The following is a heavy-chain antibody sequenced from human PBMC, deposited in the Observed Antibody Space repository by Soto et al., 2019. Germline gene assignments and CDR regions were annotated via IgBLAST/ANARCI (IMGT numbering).Heavy chain of an antibody. CDR2: INHSGST. J-gene: IGHJ6*02. Sequence: SETLSLTCAVYGGSFSGYYWSWIRQPPGKGLEWIGEINHSGSTNYNPSLKSRVTISVDTSKNQFSLKLSSVTAADTAVYYCARFTQGVVVPAAMRLKHYYYYGMDVWGQGTTVTVSS. CDR3: ARFTQGVVVPAAMRLKHYYYYGMDV. V-gene: IGHV4-34*01. D-gene: IGHD2-2*01. CDR1: GGSFSGYY.